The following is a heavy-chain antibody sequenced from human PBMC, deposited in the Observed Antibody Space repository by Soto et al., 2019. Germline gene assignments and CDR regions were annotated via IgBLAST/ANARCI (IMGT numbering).Heavy chain of an antibody. CDR2: INSGGTVA. CDR1: GFTYESYA. CDR3: AMSTGGFGGLIVVPSDY. D-gene: IGHD3-16*02. V-gene: IGHV3-23*01. Sequence: EVQLLESGGGLGQPGGSLRLSCAASGFTYESYALSWVRQAPGKGLEWVSGINSGGTVAHYADSVKGRFAISRDTSKNTLSLEINSLRADDTGLYYCAMSTGGFGGLIVVPSDYWAQGTLVTVSS. J-gene: IGHJ4*02.